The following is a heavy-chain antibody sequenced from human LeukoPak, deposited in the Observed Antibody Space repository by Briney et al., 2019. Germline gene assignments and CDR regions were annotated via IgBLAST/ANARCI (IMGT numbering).Heavy chain of an antibody. CDR2: INTDGSST. D-gene: IGHD6-13*01. CDR3: AKGSSSWYEVNY. CDR1: GFTFSSYW. J-gene: IGHJ4*02. V-gene: IGHV3-74*01. Sequence: GGSLSLSCAASGFTFSSYWMHWVRQAPGKGLVWVSRINTDGSSTSYADSVKGRFTISRDNAKNSLYLQMNSLRAEDTAVYYCAKGSSSWYEVNYWGQGTLVTVSS.